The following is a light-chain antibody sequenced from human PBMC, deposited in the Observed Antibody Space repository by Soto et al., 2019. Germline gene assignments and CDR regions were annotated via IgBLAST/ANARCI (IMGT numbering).Light chain of an antibody. CDR2: EVN. CDR3: FSFTTTSTHV. CDR1: SSDIGAYDY. J-gene: IGLJ1*01. Sequence: QSALSHPASLCWSPGHSITISCTGTSSDIGAYDYVSWFQQHPGKAPKLMISEVNNRPSGVSNRFSGSKSGNTAYLTISGLQVEEEADYFCFSFTTTSTHVFGTGTKVTLL. V-gene: IGLV2-14*01.